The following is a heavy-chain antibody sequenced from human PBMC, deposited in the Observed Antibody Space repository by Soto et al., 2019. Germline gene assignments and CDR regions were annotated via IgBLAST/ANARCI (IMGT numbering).Heavy chain of an antibody. CDR2: IYFGGTT. J-gene: IGHJ5*02. D-gene: IGHD2-2*01. Sequence: TSETLSLTCTVSGGSLSPIYWPWIRKPPGKGLEWDGYIYFGGTTSYNPSLKSRVTISLETSNSQFSLRLSSVTAADTAVYYCARLGACYQSLDPWGQGTLVTLSS. CDR3: ARLGACYQSLDP. CDR1: GGSLSPIY. V-gene: IGHV4-59*08.